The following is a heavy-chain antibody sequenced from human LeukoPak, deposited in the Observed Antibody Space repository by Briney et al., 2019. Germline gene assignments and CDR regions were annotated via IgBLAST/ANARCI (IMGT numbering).Heavy chain of an antibody. D-gene: IGHD2/OR15-2a*01. CDR1: EFTFSNSA. Sequence: GASVKVSCKASEFTFSNSAFQWVRLARGQRLEWMGWIVVGSGNTNYAQRFQERVIITRDMSTKTVYMELSSLKSEDTAVYYCAADDQQLILWGQGTLVAVSS. V-gene: IGHV1-58*01. CDR3: AADDQQLIL. CDR2: IVVGSGNT. J-gene: IGHJ4*02.